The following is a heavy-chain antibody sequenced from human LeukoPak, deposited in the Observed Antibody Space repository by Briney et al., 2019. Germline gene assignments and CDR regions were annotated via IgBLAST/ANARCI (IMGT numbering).Heavy chain of an antibody. J-gene: IGHJ4*02. D-gene: IGHD3-10*01. CDR1: GFTFSSYS. V-gene: IGHV3-21*01. CDR3: ARDSRYYGSGSDY. Sequence: GGSLRLSCAASGFTFSSYSMNWVRQAPGKGLEWVSSISSSSGYIYYADSVKGRFTISRDNAKNSLYLQMNSLRAEDTAVYYCARDSRYYGSGSDYWGQGTLVTVSS. CDR2: ISSSSGYI.